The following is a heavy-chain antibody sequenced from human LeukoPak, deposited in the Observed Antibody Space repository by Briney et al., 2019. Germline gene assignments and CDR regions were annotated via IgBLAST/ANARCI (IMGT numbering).Heavy chain of an antibody. D-gene: IGHD6-19*01. Sequence: SSETLSLTCTVSGGSISSYYWSWVRQPPGKGLEWIGYIYYSGSTNYNPSLKSRVNISLDTPKNQFSLKLISVTAADTAVYFCARRQWLSTPFFDYWGQGTLVTVSS. CDR1: GGSISSYY. CDR2: IYYSGST. J-gene: IGHJ4*02. V-gene: IGHV4-59*08. CDR3: ARRQWLSTPFFDY.